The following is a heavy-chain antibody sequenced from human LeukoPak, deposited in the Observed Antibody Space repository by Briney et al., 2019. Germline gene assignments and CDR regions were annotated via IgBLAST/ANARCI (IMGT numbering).Heavy chain of an antibody. J-gene: IGHJ3*02. D-gene: IGHD3/OR15-3a*01. CDR3: ARTLSGLSDAFDI. Sequence: GGPVSLSCPATGSPLSSSSMNWSRQAPGGGMGWVTSNSSGSTSYIFYAESMKGRFTISRDNAKNSLYLQMNSLRAEDTAVYYCARTLSGLSDAFDIWGQGTMVTVSS. CDR2: NSSGSTSYI. V-gene: IGHV3-21*01. CDR1: GSPLSSSS.